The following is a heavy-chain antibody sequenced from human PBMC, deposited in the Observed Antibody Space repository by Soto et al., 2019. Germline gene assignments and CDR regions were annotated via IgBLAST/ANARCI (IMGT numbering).Heavy chain of an antibody. CDR2: IKQDGSEK. V-gene: IGHV3-7*01. CDR1: GFTFSSYW. CDR3: ARGQQLVRIYYYYYYMDV. D-gene: IGHD6-6*01. Sequence: GGSLRLSCAASGFTFSSYWMSWVRQAPGKGLEWVANIKQDGSEKYYVDSVKGRFTIYRDNSKNSLYLQMNSLRAEDSAVYYCARGQQLVRIYYYYYYMDVWGKGTTVTVSS. J-gene: IGHJ6*03.